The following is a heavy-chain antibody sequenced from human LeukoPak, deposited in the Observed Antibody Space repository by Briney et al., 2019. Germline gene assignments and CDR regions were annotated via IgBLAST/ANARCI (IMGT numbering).Heavy chain of an antibody. CDR2: IYHSGST. J-gene: IGHJ4*02. Sequence: SETLSLTCTVSGGSISSYYWSWIRQPPGKGLEWIGYIYHSGSTNYNPSLKSRVTISVDTSKNQFSLKLTSVTAADTAVYYCARIKRYYDILTGYGYTYYFDYWGQGTLVTVSS. CDR1: GGSISSYY. D-gene: IGHD3-9*01. V-gene: IGHV4-59*01. CDR3: ARIKRYYDILTGYGYTYYFDY.